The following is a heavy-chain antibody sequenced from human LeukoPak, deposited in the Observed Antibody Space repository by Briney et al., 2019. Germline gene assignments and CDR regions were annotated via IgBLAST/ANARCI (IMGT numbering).Heavy chain of an antibody. CDR2: ISISISYI. Sequence: GGSLRLXCAASGFTFSSYSMNWVRQAPGKGLEWVSSISISISYIYNADSVKGRFPISRDNAKIALYLQMNSLRAEDTAVYYCARPILRFGEPGAFDIWGQGTMVTVSS. D-gene: IGHD3-10*01. CDR1: GFTFSSYS. V-gene: IGHV3-21*01. CDR3: ARPILRFGEPGAFDI. J-gene: IGHJ3*02.